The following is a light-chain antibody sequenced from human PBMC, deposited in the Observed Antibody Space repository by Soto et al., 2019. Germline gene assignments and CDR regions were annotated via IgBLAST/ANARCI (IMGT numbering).Light chain of an antibody. CDR2: GAS. CDR3: QARSNWPVT. V-gene: IGKV3-11*01. Sequence: EIVLTQSPATLSSSPGERATLSCRASQSVSSSLAWYQQKPGQAPRLLIYGASNRAGGITARFSGSGSGTGFTLTITSLETEDFAVYYCQARSNWPVTFGQGTRLEIK. CDR1: QSVSSS. J-gene: IGKJ5*01.